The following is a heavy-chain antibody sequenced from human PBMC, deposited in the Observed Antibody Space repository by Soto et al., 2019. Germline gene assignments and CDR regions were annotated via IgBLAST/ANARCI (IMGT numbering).Heavy chain of an antibody. CDR2: IIPIFGTA. Sequence: SVKVSCKASGGTFSSYAISWVRQAPGQGLEWMGGIIPIFGTANYAQKFQGRVTITADESTSTAYMELSSLRSEDTAVYYCASGYCTNGVCYTDYFDYWGQGTLVTVSS. V-gene: IGHV1-69*13. D-gene: IGHD2-8*01. J-gene: IGHJ4*02. CDR1: GGTFSSYA. CDR3: ASGYCTNGVCYTDYFDY.